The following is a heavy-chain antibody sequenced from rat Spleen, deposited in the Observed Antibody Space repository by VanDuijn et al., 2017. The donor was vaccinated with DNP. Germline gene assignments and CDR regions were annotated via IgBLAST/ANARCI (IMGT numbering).Heavy chain of an antibody. CDR3: ARIDGGFAY. CDR1: GITFSKNA. D-gene: IGHD4-1*01. V-gene: IGHV5-25*01. CDR2: ISNTGDNT. Sequence: EVQLVESGGGLVQPGRSLKLSCAVSGITFSKNAMAWVRQAPGKGLEWVASISNTGDNTYYSDSVKGRFSLSRDNAKSTLYLQVNSLRSEDTATYYCARIDGGFAYWGQGTLVTVSS. J-gene: IGHJ3*01.